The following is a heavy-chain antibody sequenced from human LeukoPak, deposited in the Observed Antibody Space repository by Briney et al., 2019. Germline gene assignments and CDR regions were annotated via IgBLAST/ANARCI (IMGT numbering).Heavy chain of an antibody. CDR2: TYYSGST. D-gene: IGHD3-3*01. CDR1: GGSISSYY. Sequence: SETLSLTCTVSGGSISSYYWSWIRQPPGKGMGWIGYTYYSGSTNYNPSLKSRVTISVDTSKNQFSLKLSSVTAADTAVYYCARDSGAWYYDFWSGDYYYYYMDVWGKGTTVTVSS. J-gene: IGHJ6*03. V-gene: IGHV4-59*12. CDR3: ARDSGAWYYDFWSGDYYYYYMDV.